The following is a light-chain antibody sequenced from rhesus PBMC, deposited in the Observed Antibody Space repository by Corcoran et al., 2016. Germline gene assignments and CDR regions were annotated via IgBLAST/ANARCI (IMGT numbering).Light chain of an antibody. CDR2: KAS. V-gene: IGKV1-22*01. Sequence: DIQMTQSPSSLSASVGDTVTITCRASQVISSWLAWYQQKPGKAPKLLINKASSLQIGVPSRFSGSGSGTDFTLPITSLQPEDFATYSCLQYNSSPFTFGPGTKLDI. CDR1: QVISSW. J-gene: IGKJ3*01. CDR3: LQYNSSPFT.